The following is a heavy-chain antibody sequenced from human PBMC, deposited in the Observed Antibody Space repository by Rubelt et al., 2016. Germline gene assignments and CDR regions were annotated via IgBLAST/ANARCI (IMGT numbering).Heavy chain of an antibody. CDR1: EFIFSTYD. CDR2: IGTAGDT. J-gene: IGHJ6*03. CDR3: AREGASSFGYYYYYIDI. V-gene: IGHV3-13*01. D-gene: IGHD2-2*01. Sequence: GGSLRLSCAASEFIFSTYDMHWVRQTTGKRLEWVSSIGTAGDTHYADSVKGRVTISKENAKNSLYLQMNTLSPGDTAVYYCAREGASSFGYYYYYIDIWGNGTTVTVSS.